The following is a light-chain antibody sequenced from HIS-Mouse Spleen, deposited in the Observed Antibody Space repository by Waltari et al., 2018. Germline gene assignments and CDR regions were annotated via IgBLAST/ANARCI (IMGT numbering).Light chain of an antibody. CDR1: SSDVGGYNY. J-gene: IGLJ2*01. Sequence: QSALTQPPSASGSPGQSVTISCTGTSSDVGGYNYVSWYQQHPGKAPKPVIYEVSKRPSGVPDRFSGSKSGNTASLTVSGLQAEEEADYYCSSYAGSNNLVFGGGTKLTVL. CDR3: SSYAGSNNLV. V-gene: IGLV2-8*01. CDR2: EVS.